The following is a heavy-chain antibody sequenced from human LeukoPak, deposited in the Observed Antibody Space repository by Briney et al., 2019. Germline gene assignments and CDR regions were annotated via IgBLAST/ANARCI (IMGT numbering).Heavy chain of an antibody. CDR3: ARDHLAAAGCNWFDL. Sequence: ASVKVSCKASGYTFTSYGISWVRQAPGQGLEWMGWISAYNGNTNYAQKLQGRVTMTTDTSTSTAYMELRSLRSDDTAVYYCARDHLAAAGCNWFDLWGQGTLVTVSS. J-gene: IGHJ5*02. V-gene: IGHV1-18*01. D-gene: IGHD6-13*01. CDR2: ISAYNGNT. CDR1: GYTFTSYG.